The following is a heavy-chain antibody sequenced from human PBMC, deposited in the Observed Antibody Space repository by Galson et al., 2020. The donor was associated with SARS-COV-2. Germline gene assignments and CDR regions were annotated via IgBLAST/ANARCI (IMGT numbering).Heavy chain of an antibody. CDR3: ARGPPCGDYVLDY. Sequence: GGSLRLSCAASGFTFSSYAMNWVRQAPGKGLEWVAAISYDGSNKYYADSVKGRFTISRDNSKNTLYLQMNSLRAEDTAVYYCARGPPCGDYVLDYWGQGTLVTVAS. D-gene: IGHD4-17*01. CDR2: ISYDGSNK. V-gene: IGHV3-30-3*01. CDR1: GFTFSSYA. J-gene: IGHJ4*02.